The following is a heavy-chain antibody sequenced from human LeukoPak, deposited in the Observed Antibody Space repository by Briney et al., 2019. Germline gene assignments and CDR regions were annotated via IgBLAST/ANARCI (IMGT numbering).Heavy chain of an antibody. CDR3: ARPSGSSTYYYGMDV. D-gene: IGHD1-26*01. CDR2: IYPGDSDT. Sequence: ESLKISCKGSGYRFTSYWIGWVRQMPGKGLEWMGLIYPGDSDTRYRPSFQGQVRISADKSISTAYLQWSSLKASDTAMYYCARPSGSSTYYYGMDVWGQGTTVTVSS. CDR1: GYRFTSYW. J-gene: IGHJ6*02. V-gene: IGHV5-51*01.